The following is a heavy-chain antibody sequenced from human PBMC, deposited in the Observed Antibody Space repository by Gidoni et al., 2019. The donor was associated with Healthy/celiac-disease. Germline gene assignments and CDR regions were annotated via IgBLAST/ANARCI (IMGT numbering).Heavy chain of an antibody. D-gene: IGHD2-21*01. J-gene: IGHJ3*02. V-gene: IGHV4-59*08. CDR1: GCSISSYY. CDR2: IYYSGST. CDR3: ARQLLAADAFDI. Sequence: QVQLQASGPGLVKPSETLSLTCTVSGCSISSYYWSWIRQPPGTGLEWIWYIYYSGSTNYNPSLKSRVTISVDTSKNQFSLKLSSVTAADTAVYYCARQLLAADAFDIWGQGTMVTVSS.